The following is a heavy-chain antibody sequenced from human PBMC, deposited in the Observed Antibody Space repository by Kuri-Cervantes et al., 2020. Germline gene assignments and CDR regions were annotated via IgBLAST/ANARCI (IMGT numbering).Heavy chain of an antibody. CDR3: AGDWVAVAGTGWFDP. V-gene: IGHV3-23*01. D-gene: IGHD6-19*01. J-gene: IGHJ5*02. CDR1: GFTFSSYA. CDR2: ISGSGGST. Sequence: GSLKISCAASGFTFSSYAMSWVRQAPGKGLEWVSAISGSGGSTYYADSVKGRFTISRDNAKNSLYLQMSSPRAEDTAVYYCAGDWVAVAGTGWFDPWGQGTLVTVSS.